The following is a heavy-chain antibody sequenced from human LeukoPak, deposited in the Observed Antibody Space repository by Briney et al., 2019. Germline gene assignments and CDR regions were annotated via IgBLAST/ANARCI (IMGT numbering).Heavy chain of an antibody. Sequence: SSETLSLTCNVSGGSISIYYWSWIRQPPGRGLEWIAYIYYSGSTNSNPSLKSRVTISVDTSKNQLSLKLSSVTAADTAVYYCAREYGDFFDYWGQGILVTVSS. CDR3: AREYGDFFDY. V-gene: IGHV4-59*01. D-gene: IGHD4-17*01. CDR2: IYYSGST. J-gene: IGHJ4*02. CDR1: GGSISIYY.